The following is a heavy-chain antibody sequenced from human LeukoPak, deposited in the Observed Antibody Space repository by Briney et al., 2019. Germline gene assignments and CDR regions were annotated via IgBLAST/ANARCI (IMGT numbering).Heavy chain of an antibody. V-gene: IGHV3-74*01. D-gene: IGHD2-21*02. CDR1: GFTFSSYW. Sequence: PGGSLRLSCAASGFTFSSYWMHWVRQAPGKGLVWVSRINSDGSSTSYADSVKGRFTISRDNAKNTLYLQMNSLRAEDTAVYYCARGGAYCGGDCYSGGSGYYYYYMDVWGKGTTVTISS. CDR2: INSDGSST. CDR3: ARGGAYCGGDCYSGGSGYYYYYMDV. J-gene: IGHJ6*03.